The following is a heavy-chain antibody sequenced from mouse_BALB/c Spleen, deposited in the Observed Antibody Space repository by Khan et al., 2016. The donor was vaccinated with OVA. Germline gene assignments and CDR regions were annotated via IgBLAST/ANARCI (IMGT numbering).Heavy chain of an antibody. V-gene: IGHV3-5*02. D-gene: IGHD1-1*01. CDR2: IYYSGTV. CDR3: ARDYGSLYWYFDV. Sequence: EVELVESGPGLVKPSQTVSLTCTVTGISITSGNYRWSWIRQFPGNKLEWIGNIYYSGTVTNNPSLTRRTTIPRETSKNQFFLEMNSLTAEDTATYYSARDYGSLYWYFDVWGAGTTVTVSS. J-gene: IGHJ1*01. CDR1: GISITSGNYR.